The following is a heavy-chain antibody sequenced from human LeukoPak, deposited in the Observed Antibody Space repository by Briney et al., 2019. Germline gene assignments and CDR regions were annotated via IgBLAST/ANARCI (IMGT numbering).Heavy chain of an antibody. D-gene: IGHD2-2*01. V-gene: IGHV3-48*04. CDR2: ISSSGSTI. J-gene: IGHJ4*02. CDR3: ARDRNEYQLLDY. Sequence: PGGSLRLSCAASGFTFNNYGMHWVRQAPGKGLEWVSYISSSGSTIYYADSVKGRFTISRDNAKNSLYLQMNSLRAEDTAVYYCARDRNEYQLLDYWGQGTLVTVSS. CDR1: GFTFNNYG.